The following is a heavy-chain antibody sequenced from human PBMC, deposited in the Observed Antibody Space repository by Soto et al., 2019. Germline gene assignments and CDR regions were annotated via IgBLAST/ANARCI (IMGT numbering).Heavy chain of an antibody. CDR1: GGSISSYY. CDR3: ARTGQQWLVDH. Sequence: SETLSLTCTVSGGSISSYYWSWIRQPPGKGLEWIGYIYYSGSTNYNPSLKSRFTISRDNAKNSLYLEMHSLRAEDTAVYYCARTGQQWLVDHWGQGTLVTVSS. CDR2: IYYSGST. J-gene: IGHJ1*01. D-gene: IGHD6-19*01. V-gene: IGHV4-59*12.